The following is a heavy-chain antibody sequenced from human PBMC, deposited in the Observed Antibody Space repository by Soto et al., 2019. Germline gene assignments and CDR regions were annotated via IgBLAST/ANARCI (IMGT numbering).Heavy chain of an antibody. Sequence: SETLSLTCTVSGGSISSYYWSWIRQPPGKGLEWIGYIYYSGSTNYNPSLKSRVTISVDTSKNQFSLKLSSVTAADTAVYYCARAKYSGSYGGEYFQHWGQGTLVTVSS. CDR1: GGSISSYY. CDR3: ARAKYSGSYGGEYFQH. J-gene: IGHJ1*01. CDR2: IYYSGST. D-gene: IGHD1-26*01. V-gene: IGHV4-59*01.